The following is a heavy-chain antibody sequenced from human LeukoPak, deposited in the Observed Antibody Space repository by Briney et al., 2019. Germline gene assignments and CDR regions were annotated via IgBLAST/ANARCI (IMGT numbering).Heavy chain of an antibody. V-gene: IGHV3-23*01. D-gene: IGHD2-15*01. CDR3: ASTFPYCGGGSCAL. CDR1: GFTFSSYA. Sequence: PGGSLRLSCAASGFTFSSYAMSWVRQAPGKGLEWVSAISGSGGSTYYADSVMGRFTISRDNSKNTLYLQMNSLRAEDTAVYYCASTFPYCGGGSCALGGQGTLVTVSS. J-gene: IGHJ4*02. CDR2: ISGSGGST.